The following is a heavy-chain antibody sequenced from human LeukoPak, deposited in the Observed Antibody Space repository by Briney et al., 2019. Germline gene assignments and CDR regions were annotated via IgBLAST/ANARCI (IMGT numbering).Heavy chain of an antibody. J-gene: IGHJ6*03. CDR2: MNPNSGNT. V-gene: IGHV1-8*01. Sequence: ASVKVSCKASGYTFTSYDINWVRQATGQGLEWMGWMNPNSGNTGYAQKFQGRVTMTRNTSISTAYMELSGLRSEDTAVYYCARGLTGTPTPPDYYYYYYMDVWGKGTTVTVSS. CDR3: ARGLTGTPTPPDYYYYYYMDV. CDR1: GYTFTSYD. D-gene: IGHD1-20*01.